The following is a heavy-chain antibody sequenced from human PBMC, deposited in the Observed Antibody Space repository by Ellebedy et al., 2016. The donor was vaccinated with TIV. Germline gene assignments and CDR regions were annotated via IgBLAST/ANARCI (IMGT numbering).Heavy chain of an antibody. CDR2: ISSSSSTI. V-gene: IGHV3-48*02. CDR1: GFTFSSYS. Sequence: GESLKISXAASGFTFSSYSMNWVRQAPGKGLEWVSYISSSSSTIYYADSVKGRFTISRDNAKNSLYLQMNSLRDEDTAVYYCARDPGTERILDYYYGMDVWGQGTTVTVSS. D-gene: IGHD2-15*01. CDR3: ARDPGTERILDYYYGMDV. J-gene: IGHJ6*02.